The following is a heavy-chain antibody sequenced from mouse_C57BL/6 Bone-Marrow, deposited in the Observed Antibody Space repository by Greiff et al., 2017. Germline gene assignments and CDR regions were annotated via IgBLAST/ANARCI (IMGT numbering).Heavy chain of an antibody. CDR1: GYTFTSYW. Sequence: QVQLKQPGAELVKPGASVKLSCQASGYTFTSYWMHWVKQRPGQGLEWIGMIHPNSGSTNYNEKFKSKATLTVDKSSSTAYMQLSSLTSEDSAVYYCASSSYPFAYWGQGTLVTVSA. J-gene: IGHJ3*01. CDR3: ASSSYPFAY. D-gene: IGHD1-1*01. V-gene: IGHV1-64*01. CDR2: IHPNSGST.